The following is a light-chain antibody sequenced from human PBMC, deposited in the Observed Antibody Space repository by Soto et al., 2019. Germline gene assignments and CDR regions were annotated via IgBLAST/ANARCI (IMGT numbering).Light chain of an antibody. Sequence: QSALTQPTSVSGSPGQSITISCTGVSSDIGGYNHVSWYQQHPGKVPRLLIYDVDNRPLGVSNRFSGSQSGNMASLTISGLQAEDEADDYCCSYTARTTLSWVFGGGTKLTVL. CDR2: DVD. CDR1: SSDIGGYNH. J-gene: IGLJ3*02. CDR3: CSYTARTTLSWV. V-gene: IGLV2-14*03.